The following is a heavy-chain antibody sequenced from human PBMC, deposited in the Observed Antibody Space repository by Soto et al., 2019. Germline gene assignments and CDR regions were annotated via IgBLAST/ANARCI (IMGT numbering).Heavy chain of an antibody. D-gene: IGHD6-6*01. Sequence: GGSLRLSCAASGFTFSSYAMSWVRQAPGKGLEWVSAISGSGGSTYYADSVKGRFTISRDNSKNTLYLQMNSLRAEDTAVYYCAKSGNYSSSPGYKNNWFDPWGQGTLVTVSS. CDR2: ISGSGGST. CDR1: GFTFSSYA. V-gene: IGHV3-23*01. CDR3: AKSGNYSSSPGYKNNWFDP. J-gene: IGHJ5*02.